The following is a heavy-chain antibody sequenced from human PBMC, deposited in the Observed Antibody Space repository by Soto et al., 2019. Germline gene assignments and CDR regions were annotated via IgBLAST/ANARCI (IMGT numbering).Heavy chain of an antibody. CDR3: AKELVSGWHPPYYYYGMDV. J-gene: IGHJ6*02. V-gene: IGHV3-30*18. D-gene: IGHD6-19*01. CDR1: GFTFSSYG. CDR2: ISYDGSNK. Sequence: GGSLRLSCAASGFTFSSYGMHWVRQAPGKGLEWVAVISYDGSNKYYADSVKGRFTISRDNSKNTLYLQMNSLRAEDTAVYYCAKELVSGWHPPYYYYGMDVWGQGTTVTVSS.